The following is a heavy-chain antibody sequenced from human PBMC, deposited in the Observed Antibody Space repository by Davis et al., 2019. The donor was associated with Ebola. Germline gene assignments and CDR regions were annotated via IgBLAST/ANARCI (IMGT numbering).Heavy chain of an antibody. V-gene: IGHV5-51*01. CDR2: IYPDDSDT. D-gene: IGHD1-20*01. CDR3: ARPSITGTADAFDI. J-gene: IGHJ3*02. Sequence: KVSCKGSGYSFTSYWIGWVRQMPGRGLQWMGIIYPDDSDTTYSPSFQGQITISADRSISTAYLQWSSLKASDSAMYYCARPSITGTADAFDIWGQGTMVTVSS. CDR1: GYSFTSYW.